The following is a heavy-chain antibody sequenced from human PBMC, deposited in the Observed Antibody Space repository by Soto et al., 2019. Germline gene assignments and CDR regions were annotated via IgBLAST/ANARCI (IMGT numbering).Heavy chain of an antibody. CDR3: ARSVFP. CDR1: GGSINSGGYY. CDR2: IYYSGST. J-gene: IGHJ5*02. V-gene: IGHV4-31*03. Sequence: QVQLQESGPGLVKPSQTLSLTCTVSGGSINSGGYYWNWIRQHPGKGLEWIGYIYYSGSTYYNPSLXSXXTIPVDTSKNQFSLKLRSVTAADTAVYYCARSVFPWGQGTLVTVSS.